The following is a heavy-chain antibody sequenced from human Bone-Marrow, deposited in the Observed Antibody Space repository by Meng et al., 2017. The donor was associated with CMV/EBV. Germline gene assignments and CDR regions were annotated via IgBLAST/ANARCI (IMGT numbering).Heavy chain of an antibody. CDR2: IIPILGIA. J-gene: IGHJ3*02. CDR1: GGTFSSYA. Sequence: SAKVSCKASGGTFSSYAISWVRQAPGQGLEWMGGIIPILGIANYAQKFQGRVTITADKSTSTAYMELSSLRSEDTAVYYCASASYYYDSSGYSELDAFDIWGQGTMVTVSS. CDR3: ASASYYYDSSGYSELDAFDI. V-gene: IGHV1-69*10. D-gene: IGHD3-22*01.